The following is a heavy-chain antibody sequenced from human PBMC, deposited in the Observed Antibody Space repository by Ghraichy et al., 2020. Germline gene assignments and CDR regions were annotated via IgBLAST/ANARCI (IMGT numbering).Heavy chain of an antibody. Sequence: LSLPCAASGFTFSSYDMHWVRQATGKGLEWVSAIGTAGDTYYPGSVKGRFTISRENAKNSLYLQMNSLRAGDTAVYYCARAPSGSSWWAFDIWGQGTMVTVSS. CDR3: ARAPSGSSWWAFDI. J-gene: IGHJ3*02. CDR2: IGTAGDT. V-gene: IGHV3-13*01. D-gene: IGHD6-13*01. CDR1: GFTFSSYD.